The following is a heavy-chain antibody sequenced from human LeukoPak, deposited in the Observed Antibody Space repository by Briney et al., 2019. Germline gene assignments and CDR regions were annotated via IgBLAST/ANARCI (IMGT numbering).Heavy chain of an antibody. CDR2: IIPILGIA. CDR3: ARDPGGYNYGTRYFDY. CDR1: GCTFSSYA. V-gene: IGHV1-69*04. Sequence: SVKVSCKASGCTFSSYAISWVRQAPGQGLEWMGRIIPILGIAKYAQKFQGRVTIPADKSTSTAYMDLSSLRSEDTAVYSGARDPGGYNYGTRYFDYWGQGTLVTVSS. J-gene: IGHJ4*02. D-gene: IGHD5-24*01.